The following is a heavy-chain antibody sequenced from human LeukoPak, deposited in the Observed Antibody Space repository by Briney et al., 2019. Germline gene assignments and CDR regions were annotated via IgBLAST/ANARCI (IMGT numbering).Heavy chain of an antibody. CDR3: ASGTYNDAFDI. CDR2: ISYDGSNK. V-gene: IGHV3-30-3*01. J-gene: IGHJ3*02. CDR1: GFTFSSYA. D-gene: IGHD1-14*01. Sequence: GSLRLSCAASGFTFSSYAMHWVRQAPGKGLEWVAVISYDGSNKYYADSVKGRFTISRDNSKNTLYLQMNSLRAEDTAVYYCASGTYNDAFDIWGQGTMVTVSS.